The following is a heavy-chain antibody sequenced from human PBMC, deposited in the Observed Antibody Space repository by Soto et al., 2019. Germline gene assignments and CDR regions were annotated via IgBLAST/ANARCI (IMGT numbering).Heavy chain of an antibody. CDR1: GDSVSSNSAG. J-gene: IGHJ4*01. CDR2: TYYRSKWYY. V-gene: IGHV6-1*01. D-gene: IGHD1-26*01. CDR3: ARGEQYSGRIFDY. Sequence: SQTLSLTCAITGDSVSSNSAGWSWVRQSPSRGPEWLGRTYYRSKWYYEYAVSVRSRITINPDTSKNQYSLQLNSVTPEDTAVYFCARGEQYSGRIFDYWGQGTLVTVSS.